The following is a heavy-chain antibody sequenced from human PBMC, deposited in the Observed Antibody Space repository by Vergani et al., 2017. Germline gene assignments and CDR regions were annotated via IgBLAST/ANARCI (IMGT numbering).Heavy chain of an antibody. CDR2: IGKDGINT. D-gene: IGHD2-21*02. CDR1: GFTFSNFG. CDR3: AKYLRDSTDGLPDS. V-gene: IGHV3-30*02. Sequence: VQLVETGGGLIQPGGSLRLSCAASGFTFSNFGMHWIRQAPGKGLEWLAYIGKDGINTRYRDAVKGRFTVSRDNSKDILYLQMDSLRSEDTALYYCAKYLRDSTDGLPDSWGPGTLVIVSS. J-gene: IGHJ4*02.